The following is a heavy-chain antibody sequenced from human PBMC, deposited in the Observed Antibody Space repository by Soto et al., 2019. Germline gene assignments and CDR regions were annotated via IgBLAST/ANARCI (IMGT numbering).Heavy chain of an antibody. V-gene: IGHV4-39*01. J-gene: IGHJ4*02. CDR1: GRSVSSISYY. Sequence: SETLSLTCTVSGRSVSSISYYWGWFRQPPGKGLEWIGSVYYSGSTYYNPSLESRVTISVDKSKNQFSLELMSLSAADTAVYYCGRLEGLATVSYYFDYWGQGALVTVSS. D-gene: IGHD3-9*01. CDR2: VYYSGST. CDR3: GRLEGLATVSYYFDY.